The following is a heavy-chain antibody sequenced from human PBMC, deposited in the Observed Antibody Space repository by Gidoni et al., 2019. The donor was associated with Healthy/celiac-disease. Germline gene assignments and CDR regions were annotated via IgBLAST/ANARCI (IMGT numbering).Heavy chain of an antibody. CDR2: IYYRGST. CDR3: ARLGCSSAQYYFDY. J-gene: IGHJ4*02. CDR1: GGSISSSRYY. Sequence: QLQLQESGPGLVKPSETPSLTCTVSGGSISSSRYYWGWIRQPPGKGLEWIGSIYYRGSTYYHPALKSRVTISVDTSKNQFSLKLSSVTAADTAVYYCARLGCSSAQYYFDYWGQGTLVTVSS. D-gene: IGHD6-13*01. V-gene: IGHV4-39*01.